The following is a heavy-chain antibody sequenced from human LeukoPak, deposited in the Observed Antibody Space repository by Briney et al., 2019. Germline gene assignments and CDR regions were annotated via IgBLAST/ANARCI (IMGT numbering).Heavy chain of an antibody. J-gene: IGHJ4*02. CDR3: ARADCSGGSCPPAY. D-gene: IGHD2-15*01. V-gene: IGHV3-48*01. Sequence: GGSLRISCVASGFPFSSYSMNWVRQAPGKGLEWVSYIGGSSTTISYADSVKGRFTIYRDNAKNSLYLQMNSLRPEDTAVYYCARADCSGGSCPPAYWGQGTLVTVSS. CDR1: GFPFSSYS. CDR2: IGGSSTTI.